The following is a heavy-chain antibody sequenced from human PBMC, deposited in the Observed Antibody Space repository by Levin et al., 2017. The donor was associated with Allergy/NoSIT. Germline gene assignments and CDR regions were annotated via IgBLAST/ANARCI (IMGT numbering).Heavy chain of an antibody. D-gene: IGHD6-19*01. CDR3: ARFSCKRNGWCIDY. Sequence: GGSLRLSCAVSGFTFSNFWMTWVRQAPGKGLEWVGNIKPDGSEQFYVDSVRDRFTISRDNAKNSLSLEMNSVRAEDTAVYYCARFSCKRNGWCIDYWGQGTLVTVSS. CDR2: IKPDGSEQ. CDR1: GFTFSNFW. V-gene: IGHV3-7*01. J-gene: IGHJ4*02.